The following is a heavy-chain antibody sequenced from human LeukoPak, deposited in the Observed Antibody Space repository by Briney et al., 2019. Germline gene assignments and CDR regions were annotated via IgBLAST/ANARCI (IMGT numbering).Heavy chain of an antibody. CDR2: TYYGGST. CDR1: GGSISSSGYF. V-gene: IGHV4-39*07. CDR3: ARDNYYGSGSYYV. Sequence: SETLSLTCTVSGGSISSSGYFWGWIRQPPGKGLEWIGSTYYGGSTYYNPSLKSRVTISVDTSKNQFSLKLSSVTAADTAVYYCARDNYYGSGSYYVWGQGTLVTVSS. D-gene: IGHD3-10*01. J-gene: IGHJ4*02.